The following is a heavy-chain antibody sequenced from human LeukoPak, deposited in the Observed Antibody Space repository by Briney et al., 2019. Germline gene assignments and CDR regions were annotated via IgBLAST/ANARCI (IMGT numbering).Heavy chain of an antibody. CDR3: ARVRQFRGGYFDY. Sequence: GGSLRLSCAASGFTVSSNYMSWVRQAPGKGLEWVSVIYSCGSTYYADSVKGRFTISRDNSKDTLYLQMNSLRDEDTAVYYCARVRQFRGGYFDYWGQGTLVTVSS. D-gene: IGHD3-16*01. J-gene: IGHJ4*02. CDR2: IYSCGST. CDR1: GFTVSSNY. V-gene: IGHV3-66*03.